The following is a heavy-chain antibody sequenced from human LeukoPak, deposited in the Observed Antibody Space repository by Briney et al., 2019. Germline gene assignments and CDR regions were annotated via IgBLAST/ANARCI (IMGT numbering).Heavy chain of an antibody. Sequence: GGSLRLSCAASGFTFSDYYMSWVRQAPGKGLEWVSYISSSSGTTLYADSVKGRFTISRDNAKNSLYLQMSSLRDEDTAVYYCARDSRYAFDIWGQGTMVTVSS. CDR1: GFTFSDYY. V-gene: IGHV3-11*06. CDR3: ARDSRYAFDI. J-gene: IGHJ3*02. CDR2: ISSSSGTT.